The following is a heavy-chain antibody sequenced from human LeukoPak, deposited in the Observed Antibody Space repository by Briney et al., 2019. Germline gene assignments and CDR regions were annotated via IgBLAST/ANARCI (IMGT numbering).Heavy chain of an antibody. J-gene: IGHJ6*02. V-gene: IGHV3-21*01. Sequence: GGSLRLSCAASGFTFSSYSMNGVRQGPGKGLEWVSSISSSSSYIYYADSVKGRFTISRDNAKNSLYLQMNSLRAEDTSVYYCAGVDRVMDVWGQGTTVTVSS. D-gene: IGHD3-22*01. CDR3: AGVDRVMDV. CDR1: GFTFSSYS. CDR2: ISSSSSYI.